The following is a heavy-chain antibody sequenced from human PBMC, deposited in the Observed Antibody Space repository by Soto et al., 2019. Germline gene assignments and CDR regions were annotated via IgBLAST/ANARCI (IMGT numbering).Heavy chain of an antibody. CDR2: IYYSGST. J-gene: IGHJ5*02. V-gene: IGHV4-39*01. CDR3: ARQSSDWFDP. Sequence: SETLSLTCTVSGGSISSSSYYWGWIRQPPGKGLEWIGSIYYSGSTYYNPSLKSRVTISVDTSKNQFSLKLSSVTAADTAVYYCARQSSDWFDPWGQGTLVTVSS. CDR1: GGSISSSSYY.